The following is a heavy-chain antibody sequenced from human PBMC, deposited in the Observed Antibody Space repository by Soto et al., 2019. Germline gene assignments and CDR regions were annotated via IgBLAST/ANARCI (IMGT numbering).Heavy chain of an antibody. CDR3: ARNPFPYYDYGDYTLGN. CDR1: GYTFTSYD. CDR2: MNPNSGNT. J-gene: IGHJ4*02. V-gene: IGHV1-8*01. Sequence: QVQLVQSGAVVKKPGASVKVSCKASGYTFTSYDINWVRQATGQGLEWMGWMNPNSGNTGYAQKFQGRVTMTRNTSISTAYMELSSLRSEDTAVYYCARNPFPYYDYGDYTLGNWGQGTLVTVSS. D-gene: IGHD4-17*01.